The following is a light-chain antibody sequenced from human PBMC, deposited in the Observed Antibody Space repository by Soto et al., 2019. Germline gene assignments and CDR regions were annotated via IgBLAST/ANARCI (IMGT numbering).Light chain of an antibody. CDR3: MQGTHWPYT. J-gene: IGKJ2*01. CDR1: QSLVYVNGDTY. CDR2: KVS. Sequence: DVVMTQSPLSLPVTLGQPASISCRSSQSLVYVNGDTYLDWFQHRPCQSPRRLIYKVSNRDSGVPDRFSGSGSGPDFTLKISRVEAEDVGVYYCMQGTHWPYTFGQGTKLEIK. V-gene: IGKV2-30*01.